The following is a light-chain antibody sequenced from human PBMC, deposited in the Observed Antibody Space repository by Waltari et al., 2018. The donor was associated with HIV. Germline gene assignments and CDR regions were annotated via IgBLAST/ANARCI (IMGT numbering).Light chain of an antibody. J-gene: IGLJ2*01. Sequence: QSVLTQPPSVSGAPGQTVTISCTGSSSNIGTRFDGHWYQQITGTAPKLLMYGNNRPSGVPYRFSGSKSGTSASLAITGLQAEDEADYYCQTYDSSLSGSVVFGGGTKLTVL. CDR1: SSNIGTRFD. CDR3: QTYDSSLSGSVV. V-gene: IGLV1-40*01. CDR2: GN.